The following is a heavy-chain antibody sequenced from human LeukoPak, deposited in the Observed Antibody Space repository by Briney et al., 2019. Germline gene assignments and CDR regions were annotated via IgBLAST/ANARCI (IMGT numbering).Heavy chain of an antibody. D-gene: IGHD4-17*01. CDR3: ARDGKVTTLLGCMDV. CDR2: ISAYNGNT. V-gene: IGHV1-18*01. J-gene: IGHJ6*02. Sequence: ASVKVSCKASGYTFTSYGISWVRQAPGQGLEWMGWISAYNGNTNYAQKLQGRVTMTTDTSTSTACMELRSLRSDDTAVYYCARDGKVTTLLGCMDVWGQGTTVTVSS. CDR1: GYTFTSYG.